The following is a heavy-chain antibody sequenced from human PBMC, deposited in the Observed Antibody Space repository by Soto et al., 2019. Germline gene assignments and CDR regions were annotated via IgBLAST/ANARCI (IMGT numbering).Heavy chain of an antibody. CDR1: GGSISSSSYY. CDR3: ARHDYGMDV. Sequence: SETLSLTCTVSGGSISSSSYYWGWIRQPPGKGLVWFGSIYYSGSTYYNPSLKSRVTISVDTSKNQFSLKLSSVTAADTAVYYCARHDYGMDVWGQGTTVTVSS. CDR2: IYYSGST. J-gene: IGHJ6*02. V-gene: IGHV4-39*01.